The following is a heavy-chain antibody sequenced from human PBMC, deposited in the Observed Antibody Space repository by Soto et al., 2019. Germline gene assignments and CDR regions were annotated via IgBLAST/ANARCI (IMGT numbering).Heavy chain of an antibody. CDR3: ARHDWNSPSCGPSDI. V-gene: IGHV4-59*08. Sequence: PSETLSLTCSVSHGSIGNYYWTWIRQSPEKGLEWIGYIYYSGSTNYNPSLKSQVTISVDTSKNQFSLKLSSVTAADTSVFYCARHDWNSPSCGPSDICGQGTMVTVSS. CDR2: IYYSGST. J-gene: IGHJ3*02. D-gene: IGHD2-21*01. CDR1: HGSIGNYY.